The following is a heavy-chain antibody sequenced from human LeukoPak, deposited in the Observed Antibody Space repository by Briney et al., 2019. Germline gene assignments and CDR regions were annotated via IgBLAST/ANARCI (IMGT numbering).Heavy chain of an antibody. CDR1: GGSPSVYY. CDR3: AGGTNYYLYI. Sequence: SETLSLTCAVYGGSPSVYYWSWIRQPPGRGLGWIGEINHSGSTKYNSSLKSRVTISIDTPKNQFSLNLSSVTAADTAVYHCAGGTNYYLYIWGQATLVTVSS. D-gene: IGHD1-1*01. J-gene: IGHJ4*02. V-gene: IGHV4-34*01. CDR2: INHSGST.